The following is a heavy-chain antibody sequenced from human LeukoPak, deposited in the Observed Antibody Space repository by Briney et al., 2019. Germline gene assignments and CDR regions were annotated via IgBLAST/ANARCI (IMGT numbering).Heavy chain of an antibody. D-gene: IGHD6-6*01. CDR2: IIPIFGTV. V-gene: IGHV1-69*13. Sequence: AASAKVSCKASGGTFSSYAISWVRQAPGQGLEWMGGIIPIFGTVNYAQKFQGRVTITADESTSTAYMELSSLRSEDTAVYYCARDPQDSSSSGDYWGQGTLVTVSS. CDR3: ARDPQDSSSSGDY. CDR1: GGTFSSYA. J-gene: IGHJ4*02.